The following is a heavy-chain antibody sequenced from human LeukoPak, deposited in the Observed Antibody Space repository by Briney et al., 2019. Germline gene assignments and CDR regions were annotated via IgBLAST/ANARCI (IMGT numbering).Heavy chain of an antibody. CDR3: ARLLIVGATMYGPVWFDP. J-gene: IGHJ5*02. CDR2: IYYSGST. CDR1: GGSISSSSYY. V-gene: IGHV4-39*01. D-gene: IGHD1-26*01. Sequence: SETLSLTCTVSGGSISSSSYYWGWIRQPPGKGLEWIGSIYYSGSTYYNPSLKSRVTISVDTSKNQFSLKLSSVTAADTAVYYCARLLIVGATMYGPVWFDPWGQGTLVTVSS.